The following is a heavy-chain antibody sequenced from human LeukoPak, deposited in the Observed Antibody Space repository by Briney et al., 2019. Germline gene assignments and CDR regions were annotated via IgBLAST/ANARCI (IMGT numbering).Heavy chain of an antibody. Sequence: ASVKVSCKASGYTFTSYGISWVRQAPGQGLEWMGCISAYNGNTNYAQKLQGRVTMTTDTSTSTAYMELRSLRSDDTAVYYCARRDLGPKLELGNWFDPWGQGTLVTVSS. J-gene: IGHJ5*02. CDR2: ISAYNGNT. CDR3: ARRDLGPKLELGNWFDP. V-gene: IGHV1-18*01. D-gene: IGHD1-7*01. CDR1: GYTFTSYG.